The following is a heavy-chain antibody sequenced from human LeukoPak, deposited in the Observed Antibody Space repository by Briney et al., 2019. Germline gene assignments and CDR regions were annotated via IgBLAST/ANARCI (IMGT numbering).Heavy chain of an antibody. CDR3: ARPYGSGSYYAYFDY. Sequence: GGSLRLSCAASGFTFNTCTMKWVRQAPEKGLEWVSYISSSSSTIYYADSVKGRFTISRDNAKNSLYLQMNSLRDEDTAVYYCARPYGSGSYYAYFDYWGQGTLVTVSS. CDR2: ISSSSSTI. D-gene: IGHD3-10*01. J-gene: IGHJ4*02. CDR1: GFTFNTCT. V-gene: IGHV3-48*02.